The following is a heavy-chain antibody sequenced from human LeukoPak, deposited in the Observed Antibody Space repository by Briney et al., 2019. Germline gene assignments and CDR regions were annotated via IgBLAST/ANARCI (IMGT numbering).Heavy chain of an antibody. CDR2: ISSSSSTI. J-gene: IGHJ4*02. V-gene: IGHV3-48*01. CDR3: ASGGHWNYFISDDY. Sequence: GGSLRLSCAASGFTFSSYSMNWVRQAPGKGLEWVSYISSSSSTIYYADSVKGRFTISRDNAKNSLYLQMNSLRAEDTAVYYCASGGHWNYFISDDYRGQGTLVTVSS. CDR1: GFTFSSYS. D-gene: IGHD1-7*01.